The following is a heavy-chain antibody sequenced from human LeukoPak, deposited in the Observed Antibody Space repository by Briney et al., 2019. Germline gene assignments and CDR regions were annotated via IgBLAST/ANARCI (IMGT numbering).Heavy chain of an antibody. D-gene: IGHD5-18*01. CDR2: INPNSGGT. Sequence: ASVKVSCKASGYTFTSYYMHWVRQAPGQGLEWMGWINPNSGGTNYAQKFQGRVTMTRDTSISTAYMELSRLRSDDTAVYYCARGVFFNSAMVELRFDYWGQGTLVTVSS. J-gene: IGHJ4*02. CDR1: GYTFTSYY. CDR3: ARGVFFNSAMVELRFDY. V-gene: IGHV1-2*02.